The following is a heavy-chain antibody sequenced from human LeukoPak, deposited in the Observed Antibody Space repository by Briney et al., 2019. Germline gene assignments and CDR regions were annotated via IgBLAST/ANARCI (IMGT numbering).Heavy chain of an antibody. CDR2: ISGSGGST. V-gene: IGHV3-23*01. D-gene: IGHD6-6*01. CDR1: GFTFSSYA. CDR3: AKDPRSSSSFPSIDY. Sequence: GGSLRLSCAASGFTFSSYAMSWVRQAPGKGLEWVSGISGSGGSTYYADSVKGRFTISRDNSKNTLYLQMNSLRAEDTAVYYCAKDPRSSSSFPSIDYWGQGTLVTVSS. J-gene: IGHJ4*02.